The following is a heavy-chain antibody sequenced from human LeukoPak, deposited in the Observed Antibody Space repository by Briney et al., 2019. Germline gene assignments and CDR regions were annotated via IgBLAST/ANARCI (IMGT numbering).Heavy chain of an antibody. V-gene: IGHV1-46*02. CDR2: INPSGGST. Sequence: ASVKVSCKASGYTFNSYYMHWVRQAPGQGLEWMGIINPSGGSTSYAQKFQGRVTMTRDMSTSTVYMELSSLRSEDTAVYYCAREIYDSSGYYYGNRFDPWGQGTLVTVSS. CDR3: AREIYDSSGYYYGNRFDP. D-gene: IGHD3-22*01. CDR1: GYTFNSYY. J-gene: IGHJ5*02.